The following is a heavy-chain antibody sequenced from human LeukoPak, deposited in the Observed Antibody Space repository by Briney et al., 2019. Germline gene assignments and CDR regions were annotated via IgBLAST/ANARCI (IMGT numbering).Heavy chain of an antibody. CDR3: ARETYCSPTSCYFDN. V-gene: IGHV1-46*01. Sequence: GASVKVSCKASGYTFTSSYMHWVRQAPGHGLEWMGIINPSGDSASYAQKFQGRVTTTRDTSTSTIYMEVSSLRSEDTAVYYCARETYCSPTSCYFDNWGQGTLVTVSS. CDR2: INPSGDSA. J-gene: IGHJ4*02. CDR1: GYTFTSSY. D-gene: IGHD2-2*01.